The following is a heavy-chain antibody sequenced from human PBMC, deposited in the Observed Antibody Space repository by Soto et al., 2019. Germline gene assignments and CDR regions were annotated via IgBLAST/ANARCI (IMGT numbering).Heavy chain of an antibody. V-gene: IGHV1-18*01. D-gene: IGHD3-3*01. CDR2: ISAYNGNT. J-gene: IGHJ4*02. CDR1: GYTFTSYG. CDR3: AIDFWSGYYGRYFDY. Sequence: QVQLVQSGAEVKKPGASVKVSCKASGYTFTSYGISWVRQAPGQGLEWMGWISAYNGNTNYAQKLQGRVTMTTDTCTSTAYMELRSLKSDETGVYYCAIDFWSGYYGRYFDYWGQGTLVTVSS.